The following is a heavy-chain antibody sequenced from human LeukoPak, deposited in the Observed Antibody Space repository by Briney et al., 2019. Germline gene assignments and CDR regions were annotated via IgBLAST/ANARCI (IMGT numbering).Heavy chain of an antibody. CDR2: SYHSGST. CDR1: GGSISSGGYS. V-gene: IGHV4-30-2*01. Sequence: SETLSLTCAVSGGSISSGGYSWSWIRQPPGKGLEWIGYSYHSGSTYYNPSLKSRVTISVDRSKNQFSLKLSSVTAADTAVYYCARGGVEYYGSGSYYWAFDIWGQGTMVTVSS. J-gene: IGHJ3*02. CDR3: ARGGVEYYGSGSYYWAFDI. D-gene: IGHD3-10*01.